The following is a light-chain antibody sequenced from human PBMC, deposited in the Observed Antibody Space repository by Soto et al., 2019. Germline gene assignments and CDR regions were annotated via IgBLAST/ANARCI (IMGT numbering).Light chain of an antibody. Sequence: EIVLTQSPGTLSLSPGERATLSCRASQSVYSDYLAWYQQKPGQAPRLLIYGASSRATGIPDRFSGSGSGTDFTLTISRLEPADSAVYYCQQYGSSQTFGGGSKVDIK. V-gene: IGKV3-20*01. CDR3: QQYGSSQT. CDR1: QSVYSDY. CDR2: GAS. J-gene: IGKJ4*01.